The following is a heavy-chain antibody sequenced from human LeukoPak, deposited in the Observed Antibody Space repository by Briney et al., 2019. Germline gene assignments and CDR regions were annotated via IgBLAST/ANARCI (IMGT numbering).Heavy chain of an antibody. D-gene: IGHD3-22*01. CDR1: GFTFSSYS. CDR3: ARDRPTYYYDSSGYSDAFDI. J-gene: IGHJ3*02. CDR2: ISSSSSTI. Sequence: GGSLRLSCAASGFTFSSYSMNWVRQAPGKGLEWVSYISSSSSTIYYADSVKGRFTISRDNAKNSLYLQMNSLRAEDTAVYYCARDRPTYYYDSSGYSDAFDIWGQGTMVTVSS. V-gene: IGHV3-48*04.